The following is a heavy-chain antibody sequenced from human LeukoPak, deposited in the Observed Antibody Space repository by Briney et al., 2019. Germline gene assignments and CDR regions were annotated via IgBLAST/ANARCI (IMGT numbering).Heavy chain of an antibody. CDR2: IYYSGST. D-gene: IGHD3-10*01. CDR1: GGSISSYY. V-gene: IGHV4-59*12. CDR3: ARLRGAGSWYFDL. Sequence: SETLSLTCTVSGGSISSYYWSWIRQPPGKGLEWIGYIYYSGSTNYKPSLKSRVTISVDTSKNQFSLKLTSVTAADTAVYYCARLRGAGSWYFDLWGRGTLVTVSS. J-gene: IGHJ2*01.